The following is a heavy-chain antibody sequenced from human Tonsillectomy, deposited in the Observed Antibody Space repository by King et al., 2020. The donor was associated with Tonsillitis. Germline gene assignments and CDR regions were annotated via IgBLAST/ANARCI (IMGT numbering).Heavy chain of an antibody. V-gene: IGHV3-21*01. J-gene: IGHJ1*01. D-gene: IGHD3-22*01. CDR3: AWAEMSVGVVVN. Sequence: VQLVESGGGLVKPGGSLRLFCVGSGFIFSDYSMNWVRQAPGKGLEWVSSIGASSSYIYYADSVKGRFTISRDNAKNSVYLQMNSLRAEDTAVYYCAWAEMSVGVVVNWGRGTLVTVSA. CDR2: IGASSSYI. CDR1: GFIFSDYS.